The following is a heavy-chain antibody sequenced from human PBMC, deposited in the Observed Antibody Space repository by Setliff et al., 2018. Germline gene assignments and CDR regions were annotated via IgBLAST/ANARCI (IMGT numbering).Heavy chain of an antibody. CDR2: VYYSGSI. J-gene: IGHJ3*01. V-gene: IGHV4-39*01. CDR1: GGSISDSHYY. D-gene: IGHD5-12*01. Sequence: PSETLSLTCTVSGGSISDSHYYWGWFRQPPGMRPEWIGTVYYSGSINYNPSLKSRVTLFVDTSKDQFSLRLTSMTAADTAVYYCARQVEMATIAFDVWGQGTMVTV. CDR3: ARQVEMATIAFDV.